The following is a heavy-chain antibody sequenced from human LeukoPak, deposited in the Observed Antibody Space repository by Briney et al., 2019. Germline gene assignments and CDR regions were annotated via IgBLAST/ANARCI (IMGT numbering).Heavy chain of an antibody. J-gene: IGHJ5*02. V-gene: IGHV4-61*02. Sequence: SQTLSLTCTVSGDSISSGSYYWSWIRQPAGKGLEWIGRIYTSGSTNYNPSLKSRVTISVDTSKNQFSLKLSSVTAADTAVYYCARDQAAAGTNWFDPWGQGTLVTVSS. D-gene: IGHD6-13*01. CDR2: IYTSGST. CDR1: GDSISSGSYY. CDR3: ARDQAAAGTNWFDP.